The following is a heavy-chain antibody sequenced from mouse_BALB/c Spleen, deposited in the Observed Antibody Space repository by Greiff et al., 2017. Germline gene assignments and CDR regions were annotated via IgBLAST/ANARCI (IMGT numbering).Heavy chain of an antibody. D-gene: IGHD2-12*01. CDR1: GFTFTDYY. CDR3: ARDYDEGSFYWYFDV. CDR2: IRNKANGYTT. V-gene: IGHV7-3*02. Sequence: EVMLVESGGGLVQPGGSLRLSCATSGFTFTDYYMSWVRQPPGKALEWLGFIRNKANGYTTEYSASVKGRFTISRDNSQSILYLQMNTLRAEDSATYYCARDYDEGSFYWYFDVWGAGTTVTVAS. J-gene: IGHJ1*01.